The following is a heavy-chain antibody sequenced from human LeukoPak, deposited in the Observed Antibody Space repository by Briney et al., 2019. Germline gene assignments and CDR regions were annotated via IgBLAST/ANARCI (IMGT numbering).Heavy chain of an antibody. CDR2: IYHSGST. D-gene: IGHD6-6*01. CDR1: GGSISSGGYY. CDR3: ARSSGIAARRAGNAFDI. Sequence: SQTLSLTCTVSGGSISSGGYYWSWIRQPPGKGLEWIGYIYHSGSTYYNPSLKSRVTISVDRSKNQFSLKLSSVTAVDTAVYYCARSSGIAARRAGNAFDIWGQGTMVTVSS. V-gene: IGHV4-30-2*01. J-gene: IGHJ3*02.